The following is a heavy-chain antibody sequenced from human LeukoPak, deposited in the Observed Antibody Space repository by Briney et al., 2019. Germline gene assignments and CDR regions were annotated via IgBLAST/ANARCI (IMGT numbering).Heavy chain of an antibody. D-gene: IGHD1-26*01. CDR1: GFTFGSYG. V-gene: IGHV3-23*01. J-gene: IGHJ4*02. CDR3: ASIGGEALLIDY. Sequence: GGSLRLSCEASGFTFGSYGMSWVRQAPGKGLEWVSSISGSGDSTYYADSVKGRFSISRDNSKNTLYLQMNSLRAEDTAVYYCASIGGEALLIDYWGQGTLVTVSS. CDR2: ISGSGDST.